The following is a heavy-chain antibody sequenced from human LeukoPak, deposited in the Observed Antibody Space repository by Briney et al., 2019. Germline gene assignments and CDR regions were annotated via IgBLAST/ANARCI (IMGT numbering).Heavy chain of an antibody. V-gene: IGHV3-9*03. CDR2: ISWNSGTI. D-gene: IGHD2-8*01. J-gene: IGHJ4*02. CDR3: AKGRGLMAAFDY. Sequence: GRSLRLSCAASGSTFDDYAMHWVRQAPGKGLKWVSSISWNSGTIGYADSVKGRFTISRDNAKNSLYLQMNSLRAEDMAFYYCAKGRGLMAAFDYWGQGTLVTVSS. CDR1: GSTFDDYA.